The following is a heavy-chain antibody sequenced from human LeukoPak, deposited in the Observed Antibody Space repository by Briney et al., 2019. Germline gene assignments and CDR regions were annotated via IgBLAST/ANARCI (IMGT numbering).Heavy chain of an antibody. J-gene: IGHJ4*02. CDR2: ISTTSGFT. CDR1: GFIFSDYY. D-gene: IGHD3-9*01. V-gene: IGHV3-11*06. Sequence: PGGSLRLSCAASGFIFSDYYMSWIRQAPGKGLEWISYISTTSGFTKYADSVKGRFSISRDNGKNTLYLQMNSLGVDDTAVYYCARDISQSPRDYWGQGTLVTVSS. CDR3: ARDISQSPRDY.